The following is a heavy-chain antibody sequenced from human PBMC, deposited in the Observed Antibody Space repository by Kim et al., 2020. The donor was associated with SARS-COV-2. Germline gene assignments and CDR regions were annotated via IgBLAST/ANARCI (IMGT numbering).Heavy chain of an antibody. Sequence: GGSLRLSCAASGFTFSSYAMHWVRQAPGKGLEWVAVISYDGSNKYYADSVKGRFTISRDNSKNTLYLQMNSLRAEDTAVYYCARVTRPYSSGHVGYFDY. J-gene: IGHJ4*03. CDR2: ISYDGSNK. V-gene: IGHV3-30-3*01. CDR1: GFTFSSYA. D-gene: IGHD6-19*01. CDR3: ARVTRPYSSGHVGYFDY.